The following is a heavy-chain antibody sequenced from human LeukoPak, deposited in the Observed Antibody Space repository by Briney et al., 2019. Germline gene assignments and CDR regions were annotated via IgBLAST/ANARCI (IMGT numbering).Heavy chain of an antibody. Sequence: ASVKVSCKASGYTFTSCYMHWVRQAPGQGLEWMGIINPSGGSTSYAQKFQGRVTMTRDTSTSTVYMELSSLRSEDTAVYYCARDASAYGSGEFFDYWGQGTLVTVSS. D-gene: IGHD3-10*01. J-gene: IGHJ4*02. V-gene: IGHV1-46*01. CDR3: ARDASAYGSGEFFDY. CDR1: GYTFTSCY. CDR2: INPSGGST.